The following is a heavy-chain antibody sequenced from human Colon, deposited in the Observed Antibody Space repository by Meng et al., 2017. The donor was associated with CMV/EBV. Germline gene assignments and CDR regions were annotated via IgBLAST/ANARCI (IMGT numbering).Heavy chain of an antibody. D-gene: IGHD5-24*01. Sequence: SETLSLTCNVSGGSISSSRYYWGWIRQTPGKGLEWIASIHYSGSYFNNPSLKSRVTISIDTSKNHVSLQMSSLTAADTAVYYCARGSPATRMDNWFDPWGQGTLVTVSS. CDR3: ARGSPATRMDNWFDP. J-gene: IGHJ5*02. CDR2: IHYSGSY. V-gene: IGHV4-39*07. CDR1: GGSISSSRYY.